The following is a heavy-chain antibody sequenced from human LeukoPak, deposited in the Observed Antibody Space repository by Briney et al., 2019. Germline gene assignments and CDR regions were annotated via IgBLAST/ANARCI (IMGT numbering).Heavy chain of an antibody. J-gene: IGHJ3*02. CDR1: GFTFRSYG. CDR3: ARDAGRAGDAFDI. Sequence: GGSLRLSCAASGFTFRSYGMSWVRQAPGKGLEWVASIKKDGSEKYYVDSVKGRFTVSRDNAKSSLYLQMNSLRVEDTAMYYCARDAGRAGDAFDIWGQGTMVTVSS. CDR2: IKKDGSEK. D-gene: IGHD1-26*01. V-gene: IGHV3-7*03.